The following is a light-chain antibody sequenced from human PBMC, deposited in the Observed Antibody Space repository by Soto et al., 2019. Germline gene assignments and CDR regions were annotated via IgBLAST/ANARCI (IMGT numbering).Light chain of an antibody. CDR1: SSNIGAGYD. Sequence: QSVLTQPPSVSGAPGQRVTISCSGSSSNIGAGYDVPWYQQLPGRAPKLLIYGNTNRPSGSPARFSGSKSGTSASLAISELQAEEEAAYSCHSFDSSPSRSKVFGGGTKVTVL. J-gene: IGLJ3*02. CDR2: GNT. V-gene: IGLV1-40*01. CDR3: HSFDSSPSRSKV.